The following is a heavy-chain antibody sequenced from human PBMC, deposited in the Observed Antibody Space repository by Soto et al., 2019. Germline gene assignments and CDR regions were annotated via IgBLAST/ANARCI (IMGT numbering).Heavy chain of an antibody. CDR1: GFSLTTSGLG. CDR3: AHITFRGYFDN. J-gene: IGHJ4*03. Sequence: QITLKEAGPTLVKPTQTLTLTCTFSGFSLTTSGLGVGWVRQSPGKALECLALIYWDDTKHYNPSLQSRLTIAKDTSKNQVVLTMTNMDPVDTGTYSCAHITFRGYFDNWGLGNRVTVSS. CDR2: IYWDDTK. V-gene: IGHV2-5*02.